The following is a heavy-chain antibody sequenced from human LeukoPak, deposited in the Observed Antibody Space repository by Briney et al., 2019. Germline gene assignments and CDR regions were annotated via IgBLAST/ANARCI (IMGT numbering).Heavy chain of an antibody. CDR3: ARSPDTTLWYFDL. CDR1: GGSISSSSYY. CDR2: IYYSGST. Sequence: KPSETLSLTCTVSGGSISSSSYYWGWIRQPPGKGLERIGYIYYSGSTYYNPSLKSRVTISVDTSKNQFSLKLSSVTAADTAVYYCARSPDTTLWYFDLWGRGTLVTVSS. D-gene: IGHD1-1*01. V-gene: IGHV4-30-4*08. J-gene: IGHJ2*01.